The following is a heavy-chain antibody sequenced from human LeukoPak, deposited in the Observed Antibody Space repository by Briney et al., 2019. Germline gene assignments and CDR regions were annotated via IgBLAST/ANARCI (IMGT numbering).Heavy chain of an antibody. V-gene: IGHV4-61*02. CDR3: ARGPYSYDSSGAFDI. Sequence: SETLSLTCTVSGDSISSGDYYWSWIRQPAGKGLEWIGRISSSGSTNYNPSLKSRVTVSVDTSKNQFSLKLSSVTAADTAVYFCARGPYSYDSSGAFDIWGQGTMVTVSS. D-gene: IGHD3-22*01. CDR2: ISSSGST. J-gene: IGHJ3*02. CDR1: GDSISSGDYY.